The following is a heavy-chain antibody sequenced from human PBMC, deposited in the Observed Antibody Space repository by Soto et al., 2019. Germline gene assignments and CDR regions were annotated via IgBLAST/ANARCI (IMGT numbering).Heavy chain of an antibody. V-gene: IGHV4-30-4*01. Sequence: PSETLSLTCSVSGSYITSGDYHWTWIRQAPGKGLEGIGYISHSETTYYSPALKNRIIISSDFSMNQFSLRLNSVTAADTAVYFCAGFGVGDRDDKWGQGTLVTVSS. J-gene: IGHJ4*02. CDR3: AGFGVGDRDDK. CDR1: GSYITSGDYH. D-gene: IGHD2-8*01. CDR2: ISHSETT.